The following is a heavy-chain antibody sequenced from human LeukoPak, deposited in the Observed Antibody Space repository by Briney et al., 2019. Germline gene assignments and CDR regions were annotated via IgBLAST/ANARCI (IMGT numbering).Heavy chain of an antibody. CDR2: IYYSGST. J-gene: IGHJ3*02. Sequence: SETLSLTCTVSGGSISGYYWSWIRQPPGKGLEWIGYIYYSGSTNYNPSLKSRVTISVDTSKNQFSLKLSSVTAADTAVYYCARVLGVIPAFDIWGQGTMVTVSS. CDR3: ARVLGVIPAFDI. CDR1: GGSISGYY. V-gene: IGHV4-59*01. D-gene: IGHD3-16*02.